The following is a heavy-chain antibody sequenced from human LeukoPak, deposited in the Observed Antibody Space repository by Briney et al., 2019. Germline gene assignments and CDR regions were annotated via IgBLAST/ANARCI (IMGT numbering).Heavy chain of an antibody. CDR2: IYYSGST. D-gene: IGHD5-12*01. Sequence: SETLSLTCTVSGGSISSSSYYWGWIRQPPGKGLEWIGSIYYSGSTYYNPSLKSRVTISVDTSKNQFALKLSSVTAADTAVYYCAREMATNKRAFSYWGQETLVTVSS. CDR1: GGSISSSSYY. CDR3: AREMATNKRAFSY. J-gene: IGHJ4*02. V-gene: IGHV4-39*02.